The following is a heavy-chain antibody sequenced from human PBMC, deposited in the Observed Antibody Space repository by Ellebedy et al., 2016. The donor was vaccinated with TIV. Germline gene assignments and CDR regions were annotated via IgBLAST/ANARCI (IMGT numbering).Heavy chain of an antibody. D-gene: IGHD5-12*01. CDR2: IDSGGTST. CDR1: ELTFTGYW. CDR3: ARETATELHY. V-gene: IGHV3-74*01. J-gene: IGHJ4*02. Sequence: GGSLRLXXVASELTFTGYWMHWVRQAPGKGLVWVSSIDSGGTSTSYADSVMGRFTISRDNAKSTLYLQMNSLRAEDTAVYYCARETATELHYWGQGTLVTVSS.